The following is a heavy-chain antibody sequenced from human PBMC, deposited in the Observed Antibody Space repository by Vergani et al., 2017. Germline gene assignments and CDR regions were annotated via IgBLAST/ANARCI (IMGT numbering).Heavy chain of an antibody. V-gene: IGHV4-61*08. CDR1: GGSISSGDYY. J-gene: IGHJ4*02. CDR2: IYYSGST. CDR3: AGDSSSWQRADY. D-gene: IGHD6-13*01. Sequence: QVQLQESGPGLVKPSQTLSLTCTVSGGSISSGDYYWSWIRQPPGKGLEWIGYIYYSGSTTYNPSLKSRLTISVDTSKNQFSLRLSSVTAADTALYYCAGDSSSWQRADYWGQGTLVTVSS.